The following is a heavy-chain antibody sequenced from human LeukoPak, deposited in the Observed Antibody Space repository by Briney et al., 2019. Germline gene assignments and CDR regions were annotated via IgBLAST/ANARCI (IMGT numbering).Heavy chain of an antibody. CDR3: VQDSYAISSSGSTFAS. V-gene: IGHV3-9*03. CDR2: ITSNSGYV. Sequence: GGSLRLSCTVSGFIFEDYAMHWVRQVPGKGLEWVSSITSNSGYVAYADSVKGRFSISRDNAKNSLYLQMNSLRTEDMAVYYCVQDSYAISSSGSTFASWGQGTLVTVSS. CDR1: GFIFEDYA. J-gene: IGHJ4*02. D-gene: IGHD2-2*01.